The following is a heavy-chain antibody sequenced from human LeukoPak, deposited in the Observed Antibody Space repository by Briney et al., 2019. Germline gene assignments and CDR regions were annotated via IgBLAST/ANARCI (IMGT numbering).Heavy chain of an antibody. CDR2: IIPIFGTA. J-gene: IGHJ5*02. Sequence: SVEVSCKASGGTFSSYAISWVRQAPGQGLEWMGGIIPIFGTANYAQKFQGRVTITADKSTSTAYMELSSLRSEDTAVYYCAREGDGYIGWFDPWGQGTLVTVSS. D-gene: IGHD5-24*01. CDR1: GGTFSSYA. CDR3: AREGDGYIGWFDP. V-gene: IGHV1-69*06.